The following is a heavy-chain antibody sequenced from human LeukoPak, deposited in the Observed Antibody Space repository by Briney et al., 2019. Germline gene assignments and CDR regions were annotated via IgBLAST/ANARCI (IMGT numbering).Heavy chain of an antibody. CDR1: GFIFSSYE. J-gene: IGHJ4*02. D-gene: IGHD5-18*01. CDR3: ARDGSYGLDY. V-gene: IGHV3-48*03. CDR2: ISSSGSTI. Sequence: GGSLRLSCAASGFIFSSYEMNWVRQAPGKGPEWVSYISSSGSTIYYADSVKGRFTISRDNAKNSLYLQMNSLRAEDTAVYYCARDGSYGLDYWGQGTLVTVSS.